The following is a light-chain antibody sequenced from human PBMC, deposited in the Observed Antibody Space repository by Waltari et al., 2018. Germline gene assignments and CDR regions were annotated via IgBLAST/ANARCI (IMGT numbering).Light chain of an antibody. CDR3: AVWDDSLGTFV. V-gene: IGLV1-47*01. J-gene: IGLJ1*01. CDR2: RDN. Sequence: QSVLTQPPSASGTPGQRVTIPCSGRRPNVGFHPVSWSQQIPGTAPKLLISRDNQRPSGVPDRFSGSKSGASASLAVSGLRSEDEADYYCAVWDDSLGTFVFGTGTQVTVL. CDR1: RPNVGFHP.